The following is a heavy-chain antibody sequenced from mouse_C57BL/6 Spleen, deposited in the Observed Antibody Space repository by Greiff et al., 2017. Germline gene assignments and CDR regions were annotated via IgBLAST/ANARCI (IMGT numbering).Heavy chain of an antibody. V-gene: IGHV1-59*01. CDR3: GRGGGGWYFDV. Sequence: QVQLQQSGAELVRPGTSVKLSCKASGYTFTSYWMHWVKQRPGQGLEWIGVIDPSDSYTNYNQKFKGKATLTVDTSSSTAYMQLSSLTSEDSAVYYCGRGGGGWYFDVWGTGTTVTVPS. CDR2: IDPSDSYT. CDR1: GYTFTSYW. J-gene: IGHJ1*03.